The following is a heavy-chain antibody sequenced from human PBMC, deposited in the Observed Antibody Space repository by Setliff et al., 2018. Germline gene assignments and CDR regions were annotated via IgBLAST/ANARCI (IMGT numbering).Heavy chain of an antibody. CDR2: IKQDGSEK. CDR3: ARGPTYSHDYPD. CDR1: GFTFSSTW. J-gene: IGHJ4*02. Sequence: GESLKISCAASGFTFSSTWMSWVRQAPGKGLEWVANIKQDGSEKNYVDSVKGRFTISRDNAKNSLYLQMNSLRAEDTAVYYCARGPTYSHDYPDWGQGTLVTVSS. V-gene: IGHV3-7*05. D-gene: IGHD3-16*01.